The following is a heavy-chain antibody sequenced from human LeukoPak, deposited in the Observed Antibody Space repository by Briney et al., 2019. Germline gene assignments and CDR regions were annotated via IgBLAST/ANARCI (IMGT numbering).Heavy chain of an antibody. V-gene: IGHV1-18*01. CDR1: GYTFTSYG. CDR3: ARERVPFQGDYYYYYYMDV. Sequence: ASVKVSCKASGYTFTSYGISWVRQAPGQGLEWMGWISAYNGNTNYAQKLQGRVTMTTDTSTSTAYMELRSLRSDDTAVYYCARERVPFQGDYYYYYYMDVWGKGTTVTISS. J-gene: IGHJ6*03. CDR2: ISAYNGNT. D-gene: IGHD2/OR15-2a*01.